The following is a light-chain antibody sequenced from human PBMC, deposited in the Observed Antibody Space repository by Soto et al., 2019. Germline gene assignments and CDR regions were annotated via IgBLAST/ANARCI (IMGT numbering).Light chain of an antibody. Sequence: EIVLTQSPGTLSLSPGERVTLSCRASQSVTSNYLAWYQQKPGQAPRLLIYGASSRATGIPDRFSGSGSGTDCALTISRLEPEEFAVYYCQQYGGSPRVTFGGGTKVEIK. CDR3: QQYGGSPRVT. V-gene: IGKV3-20*01. J-gene: IGKJ4*01. CDR1: QSVTSNY. CDR2: GAS.